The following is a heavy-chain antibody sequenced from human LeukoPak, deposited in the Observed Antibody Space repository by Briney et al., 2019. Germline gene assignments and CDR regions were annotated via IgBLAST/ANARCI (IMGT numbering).Heavy chain of an antibody. D-gene: IGHD3-10*01. Sequence: GGSLRLSCTASGFSFNAYWMHWVRQAPGTGLEWVAIMSYDENTKCYADSVKGRFTVSRDNSKNTLYLQMDSLRPEDTAVYYCARDDQSVTMGRGQTSYYYYGMDVWGQGTTVTVSS. V-gene: IGHV3-30*03. J-gene: IGHJ6*02. CDR1: GFSFNAYW. CDR3: ARDDQSVTMGRGQTSYYYYGMDV. CDR2: MSYDENTK.